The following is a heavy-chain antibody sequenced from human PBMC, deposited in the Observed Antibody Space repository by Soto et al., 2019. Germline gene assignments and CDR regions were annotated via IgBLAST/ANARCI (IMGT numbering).Heavy chain of an antibody. CDR2: IYSFFTT. CDR1: GFNVRANY. V-gene: IGHV3-53*01. CDR3: HGYGY. J-gene: IGHJ4*02. Sequence: GGSLRLSCAVSGFNVRANYMSWVRQAPVNGLEFVSVIYSFFTTYYSDSLKGRFIISIDISKNTLYLQMNILRAEDTAVYYCHGYGYWGQGTLVTVSS. D-gene: IGHD5-12*01.